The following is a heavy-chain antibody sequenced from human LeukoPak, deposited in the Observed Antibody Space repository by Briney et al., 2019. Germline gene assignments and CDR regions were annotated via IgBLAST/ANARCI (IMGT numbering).Heavy chain of an antibody. Sequence: GGSLRLSCAASGFTFSSYAMSWVRQAPEKGLEWVSGISGSGYSTHYADSVKGRFTISRDNSKNTLSLQMNSLRAEDTAVYYCAKAVRGYTSDYWGQGTLVTVSS. CDR2: ISGSGYST. J-gene: IGHJ4*02. D-gene: IGHD3-10*01. CDR1: GFTFSSYA. CDR3: AKAVRGYTSDY. V-gene: IGHV3-23*01.